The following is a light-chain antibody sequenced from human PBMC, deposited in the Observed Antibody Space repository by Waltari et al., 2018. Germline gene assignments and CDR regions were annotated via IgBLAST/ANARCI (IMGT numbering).Light chain of an antibody. J-gene: IGLJ3*02. V-gene: IGLV8-61*01. CDR3: ALYMGSGIWV. CDR1: SGSLSNTSS. Sequence: QTVVTQEPSLSVSPGGTVTLTRALSSGSLSNTSSATWYQQTPGQAPRTLVYKPNARSSGVPDRFSGSILGNTAALTITGAQADDESDYYCALYMGSGIWVFGGGTRLTVL. CDR2: KPN.